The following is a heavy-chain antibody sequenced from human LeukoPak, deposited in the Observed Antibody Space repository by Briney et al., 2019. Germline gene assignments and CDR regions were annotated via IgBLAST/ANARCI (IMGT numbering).Heavy chain of an antibody. CDR2: IDHSGTT. CDR1: GGSFSGYY. J-gene: IGHJ4*02. V-gene: IGHV4-34*01. CDR3: GRTLPRRTTAAAAHLDS. Sequence: PSETLSLTCAIYGGSFSGYYWSWIRQPPEKGLQWIGEIDHSGTTNCNPSLKSRVTMSVDTSKNQFSLMLTSVTAADTAVYYCGRTLPRRTTAAAAHLDSWGQGTLVTVSS. D-gene: IGHD6-13*01.